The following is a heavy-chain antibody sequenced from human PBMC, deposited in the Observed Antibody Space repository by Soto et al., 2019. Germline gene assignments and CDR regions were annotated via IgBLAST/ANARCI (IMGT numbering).Heavy chain of an antibody. CDR1: GGSIRSAGHY. J-gene: IGHJ5*02. CDR3: ARGGAPYNWFGP. CDR2: INDSGFT. V-gene: IGHV4-61*08. Sequence: PSETLSLTCTVSGGSIRSAGHYWSWIRQHPGKGLEWIGYINDSGFTTYNPSLKGRLTISVDTSKNQFSLRLSSVTSADTAVYYCARGGAPYNWFGPWGQGTLVTVSS. D-gene: IGHD3-16*01.